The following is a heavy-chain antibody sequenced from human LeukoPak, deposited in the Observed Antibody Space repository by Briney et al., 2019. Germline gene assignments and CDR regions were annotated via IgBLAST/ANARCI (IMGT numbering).Heavy chain of an antibody. V-gene: IGHV3-7*01. CDR1: GFSFRSYW. CDR3: GRDFPPHASDI. J-gene: IGHJ3*02. Sequence: PGGSLRLSCVGSGFSFRSYWLSWVRQAPGKGLEWVASMDGDGTVQYYMDSVKGRFTISRDNAKSSLYLQMNSLRAEDTAVYFCGRDFPPHASDIWGQGTMVTVSS. CDR2: MDGDGTVQ.